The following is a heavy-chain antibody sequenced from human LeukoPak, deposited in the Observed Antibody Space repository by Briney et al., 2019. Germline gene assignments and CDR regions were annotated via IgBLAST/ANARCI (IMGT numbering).Heavy chain of an antibody. Sequence: PSETLSLTCSVSGGSVSSYYWSWIRQPPGKGLEWIGFFHDGGSTNYNPSFKSRVTISVDTSKNQVYLKLNSVTAADTAVYFCAEFYFDSSGYYDVFDIWGQGTMVTVSS. CDR1: GGSVSSYY. CDR2: FHDGGST. V-gene: IGHV4-59*02. CDR3: AEFYFDSSGYYDVFDI. J-gene: IGHJ3*02. D-gene: IGHD3-22*01.